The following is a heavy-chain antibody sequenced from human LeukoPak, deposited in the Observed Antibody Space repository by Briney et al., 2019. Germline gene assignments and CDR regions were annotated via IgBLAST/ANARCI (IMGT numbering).Heavy chain of an antibody. D-gene: IGHD6-13*01. Sequence: PGGSLRLSCAASGFTFSSYSMNWVRQAPGKGLEWVSSISSSSSYIYYADSVKGRFTISRDNAKNSLYLQMNSLRAEDTAVYYCASSSGYSSSWYDGVCYWGQGTLVTVSS. CDR2: ISSSSSYI. CDR1: GFTFSSYS. V-gene: IGHV3-21*01. J-gene: IGHJ4*02. CDR3: ASSSGYSSSWYDGVCY.